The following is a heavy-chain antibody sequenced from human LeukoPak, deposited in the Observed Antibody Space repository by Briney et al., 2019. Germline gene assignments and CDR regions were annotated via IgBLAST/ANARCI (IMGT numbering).Heavy chain of an antibody. V-gene: IGHV3-7*03. D-gene: IGHD6-25*01. CDR1: GCIFSSYW. J-gene: IGHJ4*02. Sequence: GSLRLSCTASGCIFSSYWMSLVRQAPGKGLEWVANIKPNEGEKHSVDSVKGRFTISRDNAKNSLYLQMNSLRAEDTAVYYCARDFSRLPTSGRFDSWGQGTLVTVSS. CDR3: ARDFSRLPTSGRFDS. CDR2: IKPNEGEK.